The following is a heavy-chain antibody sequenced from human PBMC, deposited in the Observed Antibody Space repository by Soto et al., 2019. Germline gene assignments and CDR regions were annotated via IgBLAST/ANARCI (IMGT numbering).Heavy chain of an antibody. CDR2: IYYSGST. CDR3: ARGVAIRAYDSSGYILDY. V-gene: IGHV4-59*01. D-gene: IGHD3-22*01. Sequence: PSETLSLTCTVSGGSISSYYWSWIRQPPGKGLEWIGYIYYSGSTNYNPSLKSRVTISVDTSKNQFSLKLSSVTAADTAVYYCARGVAIRAYDSSGYILDYWGQGTLVTVSS. CDR1: GGSISSYY. J-gene: IGHJ4*02.